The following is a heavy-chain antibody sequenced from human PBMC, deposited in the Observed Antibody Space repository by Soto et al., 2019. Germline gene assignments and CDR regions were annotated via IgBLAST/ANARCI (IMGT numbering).Heavy chain of an antibody. CDR2: IIPIFGTA. Sequence: SVNVSSKTSGGTLSSYPISCRRQAPRQGLEWMGGIIPIFGTANYAQKFQGRVTITADESTSTAYMELSSLRSEDTAVYYCARGNVVAAYYYYGMDVWGQGTTVIVSS. D-gene: IGHD2-15*01. J-gene: IGHJ6*02. CDR3: ARGNVVAAYYYYGMDV. V-gene: IGHV1-69*13. CDR1: GGTLSSYP.